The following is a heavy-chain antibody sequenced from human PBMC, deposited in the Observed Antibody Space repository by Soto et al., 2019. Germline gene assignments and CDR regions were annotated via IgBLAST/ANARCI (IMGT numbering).Heavy chain of an antibody. J-gene: IGHJ4*02. CDR3: ARDSQYSTSWQRFDS. V-gene: IGHV1-18*01. Sequence: QVPLVQSGVEVKKPGASVKVSCKASGYTFTNYAISWVRQAPGRGLEWMGWVNTYNGNPNYAQIFQGRITMTTDTSTGTAYMELRSLNSDDSAVYYCARDSQYSTSWQRFDSWGQGTLVTVSS. D-gene: IGHD6-13*01. CDR2: VNTYNGNP. CDR1: GYTFTNYA.